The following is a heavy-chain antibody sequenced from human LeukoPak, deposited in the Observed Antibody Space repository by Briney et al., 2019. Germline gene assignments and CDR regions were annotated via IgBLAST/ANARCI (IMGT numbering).Heavy chain of an antibody. CDR3: ARDAFKDIVVVPAARLYNWFDP. CDR2: ISGSGGST. V-gene: IGHV3-23*01. CDR1: GFTFSSYA. J-gene: IGHJ5*02. D-gene: IGHD2-2*01. Sequence: PGGSLRLSCAASGFTFSSYAMSWVRQAPGKGLEWVSAISGSGGSTYYADSVKGRFTISRDNSKNTLYLQMNSLRAEDTAVYYCARDAFKDIVVVPAARLYNWFDPWGQGTLVTVSS.